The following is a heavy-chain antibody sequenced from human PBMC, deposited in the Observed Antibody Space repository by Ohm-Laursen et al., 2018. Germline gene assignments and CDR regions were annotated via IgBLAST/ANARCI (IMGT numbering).Heavy chain of an antibody. Sequence: SDTLSLTCTVSGGSISTYYWSWIRQPPGKGLEWIGFMFYTGNTNYNPSLKSRVTISVDTSKNQFSLKLSSVTAADTAVYYCARQESSGWYPDYWGQGTLVTVSS. J-gene: IGHJ4*02. CDR2: MFYTGNT. CDR1: GGSISTYY. D-gene: IGHD6-19*01. V-gene: IGHV4-59*08. CDR3: ARQESSGWYPDY.